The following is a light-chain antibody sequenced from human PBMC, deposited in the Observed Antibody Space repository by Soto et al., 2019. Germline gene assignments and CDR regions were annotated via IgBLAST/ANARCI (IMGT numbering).Light chain of an antibody. Sequence: QSALTQPASASGSPGQSITISCTGTSSDIGAYDYVSWFQQYSGKAPTLIIYEVRFRPSAVSSRFSGSKSGNTASLTISGLQTEDEADYYCGSYASATLIFGGGTKLTVL. V-gene: IGLV2-14*03. CDR1: SSDIGAYDY. J-gene: IGLJ2*01. CDR2: EVR. CDR3: GSYASATLI.